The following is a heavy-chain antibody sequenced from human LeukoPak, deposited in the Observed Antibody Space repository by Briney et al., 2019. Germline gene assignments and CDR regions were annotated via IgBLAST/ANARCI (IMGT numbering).Heavy chain of an antibody. CDR1: GFTFSGYG. V-gene: IGHV3-30*18. Sequence: PGGSLRLSCAASGFTFSGYGMHWVRQAPGKGLEWVAVISYNGSNKYYADSVKGRFTISRDNSKNTLYLQMNSLRAEDTAVYYCAKSEGAGATTPDAFDIWGEGTMVTVS. CDR3: AKSEGAGATTPDAFDI. CDR2: ISYNGSNK. J-gene: IGHJ3*02. D-gene: IGHD1-26*01.